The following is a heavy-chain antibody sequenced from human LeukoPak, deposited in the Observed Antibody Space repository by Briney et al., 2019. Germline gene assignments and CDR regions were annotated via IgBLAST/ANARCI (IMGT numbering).Heavy chain of an antibody. CDR2: IYYSGST. V-gene: IGHV4-59*08. CDR3: ARQTGVKAYNFDY. Sequence: SGTLSLTCTVSGGSISSYYWSWIRQPPGKGLEWIGYIYYSGSTNYNPSLKSRVTISVDTSKNQFSLKLSSVTAADTAVYYCARQTGVKAYNFDYWGQGTLVTVSS. CDR1: GGSISSYY. D-gene: IGHD2-21*01. J-gene: IGHJ4*02.